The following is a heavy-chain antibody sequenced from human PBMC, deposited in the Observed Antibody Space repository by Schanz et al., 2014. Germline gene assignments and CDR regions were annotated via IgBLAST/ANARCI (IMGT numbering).Heavy chain of an antibody. Sequence: VQLVESGGGLVKPGGSLRLSCAASGFIFNDYYMNWIRQAPGKGLEWLSYISRDGTTSYYADSVKGRFTISRDNAKNSLYLEMTSLRGEDTAVYYCARENLNWEAFDIWGQGTVVTVS. V-gene: IGHV3-11*01. D-gene: IGHD7-27*01. CDR3: ARENLNWEAFDI. CDR1: GFIFNDYY. CDR2: ISRDGTTS. J-gene: IGHJ3*02.